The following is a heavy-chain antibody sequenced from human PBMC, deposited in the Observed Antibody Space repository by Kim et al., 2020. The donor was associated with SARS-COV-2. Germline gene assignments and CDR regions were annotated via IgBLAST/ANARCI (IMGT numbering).Heavy chain of an antibody. V-gene: IGHV3-30*03. D-gene: IGHD6-19*01. J-gene: IGHJ4*02. CDR2: ISYDGSNK. CDR3: ARSGIAVAGRFDY. CDR1: GFTFSSYG. Sequence: GGSLRLSCAASGFTFSSYGMHWVRQAPGKGLEWVAVISYDGSNKYYADSVKGRFTISRDNSKNTLYLQMNSLRAEDTAVYYCARSGIAVAGRFDYWGQGTLVTVSS.